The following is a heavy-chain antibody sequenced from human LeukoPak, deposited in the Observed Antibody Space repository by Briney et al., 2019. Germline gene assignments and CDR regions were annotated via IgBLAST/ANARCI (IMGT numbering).Heavy chain of an antibody. Sequence: GGSLRLSCAASGFTFSSYSMNWVRQAPGKGLEWVSSISSSSSYIYYADSVKGRFTISRDNAKNSLYLQMNSLRAEDTAVYYCARPRRFGDYIEYWGQGNLVTVSS. CDR2: ISSSSSYI. CDR1: GFTFSSYS. V-gene: IGHV3-21*01. CDR3: ARPRRFGDYIEY. D-gene: IGHD3-10*01. J-gene: IGHJ4*02.